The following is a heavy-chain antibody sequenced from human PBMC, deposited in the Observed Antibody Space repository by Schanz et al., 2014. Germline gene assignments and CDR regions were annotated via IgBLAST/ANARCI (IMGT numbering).Heavy chain of an antibody. CDR3: ARANYRRKINFDY. J-gene: IGHJ4*02. CDR1: GFTLSSYA. Sequence: VQLVESGGGVVQPGRSLRLSCAAYGFTLSSYAMHWVRQAPGKGLEWVSSISSSGSYIHYADSVKGRFTISRDNAKNTLYLQMNSLRAEDTAVYYCARANYRRKINFDYWGRGTLVTVSS. CDR2: ISSSGSYI. D-gene: IGHD3-10*01. V-gene: IGHV3-21*01.